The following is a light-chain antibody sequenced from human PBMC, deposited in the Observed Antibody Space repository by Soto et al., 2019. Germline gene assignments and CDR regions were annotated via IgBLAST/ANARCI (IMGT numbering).Light chain of an antibody. Sequence: DIAMTESPLSLGVTPGEPASISCRSSQSLLYSDGDNYLDWYLQKPGQSPQIMIYLDSNRASGVPDRLSGSGSGTYFKLKISRVEAEDVGLYYCMQALQTPNTFGQGTRLEIK. J-gene: IGKJ5*01. V-gene: IGKV2-28*01. CDR2: LDS. CDR1: QSLLYSDGDNY. CDR3: MQALQTPNT.